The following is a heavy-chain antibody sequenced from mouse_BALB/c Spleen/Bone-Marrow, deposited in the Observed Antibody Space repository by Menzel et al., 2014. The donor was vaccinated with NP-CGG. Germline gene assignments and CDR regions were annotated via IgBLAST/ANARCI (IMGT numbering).Heavy chain of an antibody. CDR1: GFTFSSDS. Sequence: KVAESGGGLVQPGGSLKLSCAASGFTFSSDSMSWVRHTPEKRLEWVAYISNGGGSTYYPDTVKGRFTISRDNAKNTLYLQMSTLKSEDTAMYFCARHGLYYGSSSFANWGQGTLVTVSA. D-gene: IGHD1-1*01. V-gene: IGHV5-12-2*01. J-gene: IGHJ3*01. CDR3: ARHGLYYGSSSFAN. CDR2: ISNGGGST.